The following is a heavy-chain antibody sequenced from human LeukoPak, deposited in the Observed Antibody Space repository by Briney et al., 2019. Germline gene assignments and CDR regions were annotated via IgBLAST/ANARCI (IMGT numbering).Heavy chain of an antibody. CDR1: GXXVSGNY. CDR3: ARDPGAAAGNLWS. Sequence: PGGSLRLSCAAXGXXVSGNYMSWVRQAPGKGLEWVSLIFSGGGTYYADSVKGRFTISRDSSKNTLYLQMNSLRAEDTALYYCARDPGAAAGNLWSWGQGTLVTVSS. V-gene: IGHV3-66*01. J-gene: IGHJ5*02. CDR2: IFSGGGT. D-gene: IGHD6-25*01.